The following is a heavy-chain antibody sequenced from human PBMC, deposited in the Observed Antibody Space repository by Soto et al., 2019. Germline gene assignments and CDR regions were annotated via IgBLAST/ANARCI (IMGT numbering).Heavy chain of an antibody. D-gene: IGHD4-17*01. CDR2: IYWDDDK. J-gene: IGHJ4*02. Sequence: QITLKESGPPLVKPTQTLTLTCTFSGFSLSTSGVGVGWIRQPPGKALEWLALIYWDDDKRYSPSLKSRLTITKDTSKNQVVLTMTNMDPVDTATYYCAQAVTTVTSPVFDYWGQGTLVTVSS. V-gene: IGHV2-5*02. CDR3: AQAVTTVTSPVFDY. CDR1: GFSLSTSGVG.